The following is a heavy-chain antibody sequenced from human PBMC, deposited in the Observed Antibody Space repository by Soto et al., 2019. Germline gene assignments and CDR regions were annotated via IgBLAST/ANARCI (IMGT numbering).Heavy chain of an antibody. CDR3: AKDQYGSSSWPLDFDF. D-gene: IGHD6-13*01. V-gene: IGHV3-23*01. J-gene: IGHJ4*02. CDR2: ISGDGGTT. Sequence: GGSLRLSCAASGFTFSSYAMSWVRQAPGKGLEWVSAISGDGGTTYYADSVKGRFTISRDNSKNTLYLQLNSLRAEDTASYYCAKDQYGSSSWPLDFDFWGQGTLVTVSS. CDR1: GFTFSSYA.